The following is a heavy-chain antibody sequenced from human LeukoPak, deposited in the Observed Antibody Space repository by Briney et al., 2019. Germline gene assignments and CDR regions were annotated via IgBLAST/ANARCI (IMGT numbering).Heavy chain of an antibody. CDR2: ISPSGSTT. V-gene: IGHV4-34*01. J-gene: IGHJ3*01. CDR3: ARGYYESSGYSNAFDL. D-gene: IGHD3-22*01. CDR1: GGSLTGYY. Sequence: PSQTLSLTCGVSGGSLTGYYWSWIRQPPGKGLEWIGEISPSGSTTNYNTSLKNRVTISVDTAKNQFSLNLMSVTAADTAVYYCARGYYESSGYSNAFDLWGQGTMVIVSS.